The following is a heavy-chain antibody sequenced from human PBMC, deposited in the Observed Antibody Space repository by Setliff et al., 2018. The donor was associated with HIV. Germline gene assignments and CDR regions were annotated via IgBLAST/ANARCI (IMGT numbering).Heavy chain of an antibody. CDR3: ARPHSGRGGGAYFDP. Sequence: PSETLSLTCTVSGDSITSGHFYWGWIRQAPGKGLEWIGNILDGRVTFFNPSLRGRVTISVDASKNQVSLNLRSFTAADRAVYHWARPHSGRGGGAYFDPWGQGILVTVSS. V-gene: IGHV4-39*01. D-gene: IGHD6-19*01. CDR1: GDSITSGHFY. J-gene: IGHJ5*02. CDR2: ILDGRVT.